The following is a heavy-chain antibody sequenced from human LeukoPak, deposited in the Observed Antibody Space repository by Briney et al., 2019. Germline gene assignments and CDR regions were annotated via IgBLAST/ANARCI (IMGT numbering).Heavy chain of an antibody. D-gene: IGHD2-15*01. V-gene: IGHV4-59*01. CDR2: LHYSGTT. J-gene: IGHJ4*02. Sequence: PSETLSLTCTVSGGSISGYYWTWIRQPPGGGLEGIGYLHYSGTTNYNPSLKSRVTMSVDTSKNQFSLNLRSVSAADTAVYYCARYYCGGGSCLPDYWGQGTLVTVSS. CDR1: GGSISGYY. CDR3: ARYYCGGGSCLPDY.